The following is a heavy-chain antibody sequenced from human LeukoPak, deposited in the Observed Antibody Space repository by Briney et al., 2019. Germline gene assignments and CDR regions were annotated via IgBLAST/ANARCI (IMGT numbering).Heavy chain of an antibody. CDR2: INPKTDST. V-gene: IGHV1-46*01. Sequence: ASVKVSCKASGYTFTAYYMHWVRQAPGQGLEWMGMINPKTDSTTYAQKFQGRVTMTRDASTSTVYMELSSLRSEDTAVYYCARVADSSSWPYYFDYWGQGTLVTVSS. CDR3: ARVADSSSWPYYFDY. D-gene: IGHD6-13*01. CDR1: GYTFTAYY. J-gene: IGHJ4*02.